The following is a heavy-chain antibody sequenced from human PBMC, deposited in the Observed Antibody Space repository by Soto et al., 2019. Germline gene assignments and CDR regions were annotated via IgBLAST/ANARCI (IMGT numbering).Heavy chain of an antibody. CDR2: INPSGGST. Sequence: GASVKVSCKASGYTFTSYYMHWVRQAPGQGLEWMGIINPSGGSTSYAQKFQGRVTMTRDTSTSTIYMELSSLRSEDTAVYYCARGADSSSTVSSYYYYGMDVWGQGTTVTVSS. V-gene: IGHV1-46*01. CDR3: ARGADSSSTVSSYYYYGMDV. CDR1: GYTFTSYY. J-gene: IGHJ6*02. D-gene: IGHD6-6*01.